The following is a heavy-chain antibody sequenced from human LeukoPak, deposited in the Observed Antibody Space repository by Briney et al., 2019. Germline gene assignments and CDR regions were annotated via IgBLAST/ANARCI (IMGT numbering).Heavy chain of an antibody. D-gene: IGHD4-17*01. V-gene: IGHV3-23*01. J-gene: IGHJ6*02. CDR1: GFTFSSYA. Sequence: PGGSLRLSCAASGFTFSSYAMSWVRQAPGKGLEWVSAISGSGGSTYYADSVKGRFTISRDNSKNTLYPQMNSLRAEDTAVYYCAKGGYGDYPVRRYYYYGMGVWGQGTTVTVSS. CDR2: ISGSGGST. CDR3: AKGGYGDYPVRRYYYYGMGV.